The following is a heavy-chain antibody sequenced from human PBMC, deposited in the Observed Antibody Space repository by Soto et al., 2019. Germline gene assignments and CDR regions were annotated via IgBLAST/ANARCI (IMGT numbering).Heavy chain of an antibody. CDR1: GFTFRNAW. CDR3: TRDVAGYCSSTTCNTPENWFDP. CDR2: IRSEPDGGTA. J-gene: IGHJ5*02. D-gene: IGHD2-2*01. V-gene: IGHV3-15*01. Sequence: EVQLVESGGGLVKPGESLRLSCVASGFTFRNAWMSWVRQVAGKGLEWVGRIRSEPDGGTANYAAPVEGRFTVTRDDSRNSLYLQMHSLKTEDTAVYYCTRDVAGYCSSTTCNTPENWFDPWGQGSLVTVSS.